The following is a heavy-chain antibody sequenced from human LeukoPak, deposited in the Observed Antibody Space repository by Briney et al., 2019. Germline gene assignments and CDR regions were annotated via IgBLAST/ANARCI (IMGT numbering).Heavy chain of an antibody. Sequence: GGSLRLSCAASGFTFSSYAMHWVRQAPGKGLEWVAVISYDGSNKYYADSVKGRFTISRDNSKNTLYLQMNSLRAEDTAVYYCARDSDQITIFGVGFDIWGQGTVVTVSS. V-gene: IGHV3-30*04. CDR3: ARDSDQITIFGVGFDI. CDR2: ISYDGSNK. CDR1: GFTFSSYA. D-gene: IGHD3-3*01. J-gene: IGHJ3*02.